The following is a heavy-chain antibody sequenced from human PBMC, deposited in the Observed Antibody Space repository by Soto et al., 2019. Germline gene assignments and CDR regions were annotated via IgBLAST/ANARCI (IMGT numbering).Heavy chain of an antibody. J-gene: IGHJ6*02. V-gene: IGHV3-21*01. CDR1: GFTFSSYS. D-gene: IGHD5-18*01. Sequence: EVQLVESGGGLVKPGGSLRLSCAASGFTFSSYSMNWVRQAPGKGLEWVSSISSSSSYIYYADSVKGRFTISRDNAKNSLYLQMNSLRAEDTAVYYCARARDTDTAMAITYYYGMDVWGQGTTVTVSS. CDR3: ARARDTDTAMAITYYYGMDV. CDR2: ISSSSSYI.